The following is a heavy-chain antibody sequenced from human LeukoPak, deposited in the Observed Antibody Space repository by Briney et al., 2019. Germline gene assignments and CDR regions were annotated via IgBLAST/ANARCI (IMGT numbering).Heavy chain of an antibody. CDR3: ARTYYYGSGSPAYYYGMDV. D-gene: IGHD3-10*01. CDR1: GGTFSSYA. V-gene: IGHV1-69*04. CDR2: IIPILGIA. Sequence: ASVKVSCKASGGTFSSYAISWVRQAPGQGLEWMGRIIPILGIANYAQKFQGRVTITADKSTSTAYMELSSLRSEDTAVYYCARTYYYGSGSPAYYYGMDVWGQGTTVTVSS. J-gene: IGHJ6*02.